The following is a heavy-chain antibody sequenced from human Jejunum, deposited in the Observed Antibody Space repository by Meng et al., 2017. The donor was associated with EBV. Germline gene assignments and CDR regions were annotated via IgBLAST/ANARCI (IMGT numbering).Heavy chain of an antibody. CDR1: GFTVSSSY. D-gene: IGHD2-2*01. V-gene: IGHV3-53*01. J-gene: IGHJ4*02. CDR3: ARKYGGDY. Sequence: AQLVGSGGGLIPPGGSRRLSCAASGFTVSSSYMSWVRQAPGKGLEWVSVIYGDGRTYYADSVKGRFTISRDSSKNTIYLQMNSLRVDDTALYYCARKYGGDYWGQGTLVTVSS. CDR2: IYGDGRT.